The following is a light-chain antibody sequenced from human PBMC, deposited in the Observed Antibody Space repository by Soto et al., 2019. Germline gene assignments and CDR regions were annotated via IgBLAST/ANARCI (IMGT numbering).Light chain of an antibody. CDR2: YDS. J-gene: IGLJ7*01. Sequence: SYELTQPPSVSVAPGKTARITCGGNNIGSKSVHWYQQKPGQAPVLVIYYDSDRPSGIPERFSGSNSGNTATLTISRAEAGDEADYYCQVWDSSSDHAVFGGGTQLTVL. V-gene: IGLV3-21*04. CDR3: QVWDSSSDHAV. CDR1: NIGSKS.